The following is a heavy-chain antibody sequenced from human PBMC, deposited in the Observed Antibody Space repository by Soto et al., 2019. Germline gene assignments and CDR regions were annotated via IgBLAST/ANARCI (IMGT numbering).Heavy chain of an antibody. Sequence: SETLSLTCTVSGGSISSSSYYWGWIRQPPGKGLEWIGSIYYSGSTYYNPSLKSRVTISVDTSKNQFSLKLSSVTAADTAVYYCARLVVYYDFWSGYPEGGYYYMDVWGKGTTVTVSS. CDR2: IYYSGST. D-gene: IGHD3-3*01. CDR1: GGSISSSSYY. V-gene: IGHV4-39*01. J-gene: IGHJ6*03. CDR3: ARLVVYYDFWSGYPEGGYYYMDV.